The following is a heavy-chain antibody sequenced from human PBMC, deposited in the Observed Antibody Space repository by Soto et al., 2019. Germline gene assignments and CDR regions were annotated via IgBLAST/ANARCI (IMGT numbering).Heavy chain of an antibody. V-gene: IGHV4-31*03. D-gene: IGHD4-17*01. CDR1: GGSISSGGYY. CDR3: ARGAFSYAKVTTRVAFDI. J-gene: IGHJ3*02. CDR2: IYYSGST. Sequence: QVQLQESGPGLVKPSQTLSLTCTVSGGSISSGGYYWSWIRQHPGKGLEWIGYIYYSGSTYYNPSLNSRVTISVDTSKNQFSLKLSSVTAADTAVYYCARGAFSYAKVTTRVAFDIWGQGTMVTVSS.